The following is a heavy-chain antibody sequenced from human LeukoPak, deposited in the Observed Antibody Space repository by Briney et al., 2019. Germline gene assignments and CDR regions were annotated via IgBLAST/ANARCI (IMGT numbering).Heavy chain of an antibody. V-gene: IGHV1-46*01. D-gene: IGHD5-24*01. CDR3: ARVRDGYNDAYDI. CDR1: GFTFTNYN. Sequence: ASVKVSCKASGFTFTNYNMHWVRQARGQELEWMGIINPSGGSTNYAQNFQARVTMTRDTSTSTVYMELSSLRSEDTAVYYCARVRDGYNDAYDIWGQGTMVTVPS. CDR2: INPSGGST. J-gene: IGHJ3*02.